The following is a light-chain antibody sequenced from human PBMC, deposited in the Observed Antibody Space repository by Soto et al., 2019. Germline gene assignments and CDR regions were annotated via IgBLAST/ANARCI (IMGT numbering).Light chain of an antibody. CDR1: SSDVGGYNY. CDR2: DVS. J-gene: IGLJ1*01. Sequence: QSVLTQPASVSGSPGQSITISCTGTSSDVGGYNYVSWDQQHPDKAPKLMIYDVSNRPSGVSNRFSGSKSGNTASLTISGLQAEDEADYYCSSYTSSSTLVFGTGTKLTVL. CDR3: SSYTSSSTLV. V-gene: IGLV2-14*01.